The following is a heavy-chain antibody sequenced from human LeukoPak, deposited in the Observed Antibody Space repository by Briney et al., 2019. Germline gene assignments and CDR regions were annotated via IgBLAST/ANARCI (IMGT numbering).Heavy chain of an antibody. J-gene: IGHJ4*02. CDR3: AREPIVGATLDY. Sequence: SETLSLTCTGSGVSVSSDVYYWSWMPQPPGKGLEWIGYIYYSGSTNYNPSLKSRVTISIDTSKNQFSLRLNSVTAADTAVYYCAREPIVGATLDYWGQGTLVTVSS. CDR1: GVSVSSDVYY. V-gene: IGHV4-61*08. D-gene: IGHD1-26*01. CDR2: IYYSGST.